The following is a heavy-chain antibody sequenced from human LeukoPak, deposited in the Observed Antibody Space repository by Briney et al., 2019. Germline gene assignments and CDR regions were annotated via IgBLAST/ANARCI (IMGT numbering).Heavy chain of an antibody. CDR3: ARTTSFTASGYDY. CDR1: GYTFTNYH. V-gene: IGHV1-8*03. CDR2: MNPNNGDS. Sequence: ASVKVSCKASGYTFTNYHINWGRQATGQGLEWMGRMNPNNGDSGYAQKFQGRVTITRDTSISTSYMELRSLRSDDTAVYFCARTTSFTASGYDYWGQGTLVTVSS. J-gene: IGHJ4*02. D-gene: IGHD6-25*01.